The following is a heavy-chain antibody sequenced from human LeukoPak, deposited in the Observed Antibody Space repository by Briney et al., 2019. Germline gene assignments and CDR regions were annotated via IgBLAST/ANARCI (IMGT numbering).Heavy chain of an antibody. J-gene: IGHJ3*02. Sequence: PSGTLSLTCAVSGGSISSSNWWSWVRQPPGTGLEWIGEIYHSGSTNHNPSLKSRVTISLDKSKHQLSLKLSSVTAADTAVYYCARDTEDTAMIPEAFDIWGQGTMVTVSS. CDR3: ARDTEDTAMIPEAFDI. D-gene: IGHD5-18*01. CDR1: GGSISSSNW. V-gene: IGHV4-4*02. CDR2: IYHSGST.